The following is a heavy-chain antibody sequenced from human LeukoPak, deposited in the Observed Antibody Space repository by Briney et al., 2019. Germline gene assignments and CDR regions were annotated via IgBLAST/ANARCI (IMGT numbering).Heavy chain of an antibody. CDR3: ARGGTYYDFWGGDETPYYFDY. CDR2: IYPGDSDT. CDR1: GYSFTSYW. V-gene: IGHV5-51*01. D-gene: IGHD3-3*01. Sequence: GESLKISCKGSGYSFTSYWIGWVRQMPGKGLEWMGIIYPGDSDTRYSPSFQGQVTISADKSISTAYLQWSSLKASDTAMYYCARGGTYYDFWGGDETPYYFDYWGQGTLVTVSS. J-gene: IGHJ4*02.